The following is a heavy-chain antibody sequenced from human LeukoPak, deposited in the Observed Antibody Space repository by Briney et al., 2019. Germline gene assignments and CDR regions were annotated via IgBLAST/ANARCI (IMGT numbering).Heavy chain of an antibody. J-gene: IGHJ6*02. CDR3: ARGGFVVPAAMMEDGMDV. D-gene: IGHD2-2*01. CDR1: GGSFSGYY. V-gene: IGHV4-34*01. CDR2: INHSGST. Sequence: SETLSLTCAVYGGSFSGYYWSWIRQPPGKGLEWIGEINHSGSTNYNPSLKSRVTISVDTSKNQFSLKLSSVTAADTAVYYCARGGFVVPAAMMEDGMDVWGQGTTVTVSS.